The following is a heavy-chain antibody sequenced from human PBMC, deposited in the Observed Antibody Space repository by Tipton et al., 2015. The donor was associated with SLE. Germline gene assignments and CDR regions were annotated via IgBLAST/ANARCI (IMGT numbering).Heavy chain of an antibody. D-gene: IGHD5-24*01. V-gene: IGHV4-61*02. CDR2: IYTSGST. CDR3: AIGRDGYNVDF. Sequence: TLSLTCTVSGGSISNNSYYWSWIRQPAGKGLEWIGRIYTSGSTNYNPSLKSRVTISVDTSKNQFSLKLTSVTAADTAVYYCAIGRDGYNVDFWGQGTLVTVSS. J-gene: IGHJ4*02. CDR1: GGSISNNSYY.